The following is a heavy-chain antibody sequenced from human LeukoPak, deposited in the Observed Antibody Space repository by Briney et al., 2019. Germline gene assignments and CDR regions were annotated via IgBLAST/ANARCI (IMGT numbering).Heavy chain of an antibody. CDR2: ITSSGSTI. J-gene: IGHJ3*02. D-gene: IGHD3-10*01. Sequence: GGSLRLSCAASGFAFSDYYMTWIRQAPGKGLEWISYITSSGSTIHYADSVKGRFTISRDNAKNSVYLEMNDLRLEDTALYYCARDRSSGGAFDIWGRGTMVTVSS. CDR1: GFAFSDYY. V-gene: IGHV3-11*01. CDR3: ARDRSSGGAFDI.